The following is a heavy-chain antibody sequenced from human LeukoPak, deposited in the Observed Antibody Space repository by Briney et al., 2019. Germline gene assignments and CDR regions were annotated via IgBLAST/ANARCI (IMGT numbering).Heavy chain of an antibody. D-gene: IGHD5-12*01. V-gene: IGHV4-39*01. CDR3: ARLSGYLKYWYFDL. CDR2: LYYSGSS. CDR1: GDSISSSNSY. J-gene: IGHJ2*01. Sequence: SETLSLTCTVSGDSISSSNSYRGWIRQPPGKGLEWIGSLYYSGSSYYNPSLKSRVTISADTSKNQFSLKLTSVTAADTAVYYCARLSGYLKYWYFDLRGRGTLVTVSS.